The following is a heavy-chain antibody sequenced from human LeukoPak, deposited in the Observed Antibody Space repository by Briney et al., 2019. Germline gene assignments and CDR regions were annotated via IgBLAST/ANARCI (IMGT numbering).Heavy chain of an antibody. CDR3: ARDRKKNWFDP. V-gene: IGHV1-46*01. J-gene: IGHJ5*02. Sequence: ASVKVSCKASGYTFTGYYMHWVRQAPGQGLEWMGWINPSGGSTSYAQKFQGRVTMTRDTSTSTVYMELSSLRSEDTAVYYCARDRKKNWFDPWGQGTLVTVSS. CDR1: GYTFTGYY. CDR2: INPSGGST.